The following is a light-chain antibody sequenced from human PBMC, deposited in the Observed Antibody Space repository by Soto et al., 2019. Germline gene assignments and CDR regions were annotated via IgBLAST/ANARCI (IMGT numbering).Light chain of an antibody. CDR2: GAS. CDR1: QSVSSSY. V-gene: IGKV3-20*01. CDR3: QLYGSSPPWT. Sequence: EIVLTQSPGTLSLSPGERATLSCRASQSVSSSYLAWYQQKPGQAPRLLIYGASSRATGIPDRISGSGSGTDFTLTISRLEPEDSAVYFCQLYGSSPPWTFGQGTKVEI. J-gene: IGKJ1*01.